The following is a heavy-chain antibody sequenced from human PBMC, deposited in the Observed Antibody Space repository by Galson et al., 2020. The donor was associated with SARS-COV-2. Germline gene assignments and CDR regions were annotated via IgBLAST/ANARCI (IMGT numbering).Heavy chain of an antibody. D-gene: IGHD6-13*01. J-gene: IGHJ4*02. CDR1: GFTFSSYA. Sequence: GGSLRLSCAASGFTFSSYAMHWVRQAPGKGLEWVAVISYDGSNKYYADSVKGRFTISRDNSKNTLYLQMNSLRAEDTAVYYCAREGSSWYQPLDYWGQGTLVTVSS. CDR2: ISYDGSNK. V-gene: IGHV3-30*04. CDR3: AREGSSWYQPLDY.